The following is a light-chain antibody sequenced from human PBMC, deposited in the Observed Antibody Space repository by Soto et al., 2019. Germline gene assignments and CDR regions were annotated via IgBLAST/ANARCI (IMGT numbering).Light chain of an antibody. V-gene: IGKV3-15*01. CDR3: QQYNEWPLT. J-gene: IGKJ4*01. CDR1: QSVSNN. Sequence: EIVMTQSPATLSVSPGERATLSCRASQSVSNNLAWYQQKPGQAPRLLIYHASTGATGIPARFSGSRSWTALTITISRVQSDEFAVSYWQQYNEWPLTFGGRTKVEIK. CDR2: HAS.